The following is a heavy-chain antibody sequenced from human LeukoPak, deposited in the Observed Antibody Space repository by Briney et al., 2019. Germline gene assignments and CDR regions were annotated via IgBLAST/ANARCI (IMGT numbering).Heavy chain of an antibody. Sequence: PSETLSLTCTVSGGSISSYYWSWIRQPPGKGLERIGYIYYSGSTNYSPSLKSRVTISVDTSKNQFSLKLSSVTAADTAVYYCARRASGATFDYWGQGTLVTVSS. V-gene: IGHV4-59*08. CDR3: ARRASGATFDY. D-gene: IGHD3-10*01. CDR1: GGSISSYY. CDR2: IYYSGST. J-gene: IGHJ4*02.